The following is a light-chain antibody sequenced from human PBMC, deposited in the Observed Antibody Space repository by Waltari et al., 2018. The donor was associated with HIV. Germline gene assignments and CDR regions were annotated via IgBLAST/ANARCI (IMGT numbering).Light chain of an antibody. CDR1: QSVSSRY. J-gene: IGKJ1*01. CDR3: QQYDVSRT. Sequence: IVLTQSPATQSLSPGERATLSCRASQSVSSRYLAWYQQKPGQAPRLVIYNVSKRATGIPDRFTGSGSGTDFTLTINSLEPEDFAVYFCQQYDVSRTFGQGTKVEVK. V-gene: IGKV3-20*01. CDR2: NVS.